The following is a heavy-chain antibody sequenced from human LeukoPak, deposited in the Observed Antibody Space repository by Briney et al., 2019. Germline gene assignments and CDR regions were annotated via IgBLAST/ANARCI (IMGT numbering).Heavy chain of an antibody. D-gene: IGHD1-26*01. V-gene: IGHV3-23*01. CDR2: ISSSGSGGNT. CDR3: AKDRTVGASYWYFDL. Sequence: GGSLRLSCTASGFICSDYAMSWARQAPGEGLEWVAGISSSGSGGNTYYADSVKGRFTISRDTSKNILFLQMNTLRAEDTAIYYCAKDRTVGASYWYFDLWGRGTLVTVSS. J-gene: IGHJ2*01. CDR1: GFICSDYA.